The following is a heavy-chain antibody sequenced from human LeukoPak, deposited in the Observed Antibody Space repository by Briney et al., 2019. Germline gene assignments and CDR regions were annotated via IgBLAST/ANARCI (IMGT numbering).Heavy chain of an antibody. Sequence: TGGSLRLSCAASGFTFSYAWMSWVRQAPGKGLEWVGRMKSKTDGGTTDYAAPAKGRFTISRDDSKNTLFLQMSGLRTEDSAVYFCTTFDYDILTDDGSFDSWGQGTLVTVSS. CDR1: GFTFSYAW. CDR2: MKSKTDGGTT. J-gene: IGHJ4*02. V-gene: IGHV3-15*01. D-gene: IGHD3-9*01. CDR3: TTFDYDILTDDGSFDS.